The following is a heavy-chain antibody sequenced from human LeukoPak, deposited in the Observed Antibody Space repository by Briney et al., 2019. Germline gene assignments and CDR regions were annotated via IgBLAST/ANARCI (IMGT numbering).Heavy chain of an antibody. CDR1: GFTFSSYS. V-gene: IGHV3-21*04. CDR2: ISSSSSYI. D-gene: IGHD3-9*01. Sequence: PGGSLRLSCAASGFTFSSYSMNWVRQAPGKGLEWVSSISSSSSYIYYADSVKGRFTISRDNAKNSLYLQMNSLRAKDTAVYYCASAPILTGYQGTDYWGQGTLVTVSS. J-gene: IGHJ4*02. CDR3: ASAPILTGYQGTDY.